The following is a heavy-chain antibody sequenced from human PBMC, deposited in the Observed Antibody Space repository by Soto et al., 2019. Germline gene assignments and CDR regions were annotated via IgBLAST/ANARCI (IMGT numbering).Heavy chain of an antibody. CDR1: GGSISNGAYY. D-gene: IGHD3-22*01. CDR3: ARTSPPDTVIVVGI. CDR2: MHYSGTT. V-gene: IGHV4-61*05. J-gene: IGHJ3*02. Sequence: SETLSLTCTVSGGSISNGAYYWGWIRQHPGKGLEWIIYMHYSGTTNYNPSLRSRVTISVDTSQNQFSLKLSSVTAADTAVYYCARTSPPDTVIVVGIWGQGTMVTVSS.